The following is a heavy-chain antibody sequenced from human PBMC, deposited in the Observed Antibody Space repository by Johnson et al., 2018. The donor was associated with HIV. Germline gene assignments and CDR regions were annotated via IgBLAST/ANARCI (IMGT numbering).Heavy chain of an antibody. CDR1: GFSFNDYA. CDR2: ISWDGRSI. J-gene: IGHJ3*02. V-gene: IGHV3-9*01. D-gene: IGHD3-22*01. CDR3: AKVHHDSGYHDAFQI. Sequence: VQLVESGGGLVQPGRSLRLSCAASGFSFNDYAMHWVRQPPGRGLEWVSGISWDGRSIGYGDSVKGRFTVSRTNAMNSVYLQMNSLRAEDTAVYYCAKVHHDSGYHDAFQIWGQGTMVTVSS.